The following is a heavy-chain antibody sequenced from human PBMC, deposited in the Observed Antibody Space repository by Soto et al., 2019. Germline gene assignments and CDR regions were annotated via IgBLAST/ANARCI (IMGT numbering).Heavy chain of an antibody. CDR2: IYHSGST. D-gene: IGHD3-9*01. J-gene: IGHJ4*02. V-gene: IGHV4-4*02. Sequence: SETLSLTCAVSSGCISSRNWWSWVRQPPGKGLEWIGEIYHSGSTNYNPSLKSRVTISVDKSKNQFSLKLSSVTAADTAVYYCARRYYDILTGYYLLDYWGQGTLVTVSS. CDR1: SGCISSRNW. CDR3: ARRYYDILTGYYLLDY.